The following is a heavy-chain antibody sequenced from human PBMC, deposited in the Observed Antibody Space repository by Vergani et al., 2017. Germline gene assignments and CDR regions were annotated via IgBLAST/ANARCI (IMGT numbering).Heavy chain of an antibody. Sequence: QVQLVQSGAEVKKPGSSVKVSCKASGGTFSSYAISWVRQAHGQGLEWMGGIIPIFGTANYAQKFQGRVTITADESTSTAYMELSSLRSEDTAAYYCARDRGYYDSSGYYYLDYWGQGTLVTVSS. CDR3: ARDRGYYDSSGYYYLDY. V-gene: IGHV1-69*01. CDR2: IIPIFGTA. CDR1: GGTFSSYA. D-gene: IGHD3-22*01. J-gene: IGHJ4*02.